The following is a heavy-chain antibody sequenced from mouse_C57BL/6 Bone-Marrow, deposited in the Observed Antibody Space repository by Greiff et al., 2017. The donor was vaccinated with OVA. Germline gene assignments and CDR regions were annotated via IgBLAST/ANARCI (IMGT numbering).Heavy chain of an antibody. D-gene: IGHD2-4*01. CDR2: IDPENGDT. CDR3: TFYDYDWFAY. V-gene: IGHV14-4*01. J-gene: IGHJ3*01. CDR1: GFHIKDDY. Sequence: VQLQQSGAELVRPGASVKLSCTASGFHIKDDYMHWVKQRPEQGLEWIGWIDPENGDTEYASKFQGKATITADTSSNTAYLQLSSLTSEDTAVYYCTFYDYDWFAYWGQGTLVTVSA.